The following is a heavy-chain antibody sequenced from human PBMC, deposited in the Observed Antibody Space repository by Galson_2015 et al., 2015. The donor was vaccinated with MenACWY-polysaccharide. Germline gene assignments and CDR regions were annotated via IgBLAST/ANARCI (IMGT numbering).Heavy chain of an antibody. CDR2: IKQDGSEK. Sequence: SLRLSCAASGFTFSNFWMSRVRQAPGKELEWVANIKQDGSEKYLVDSVKGRFTISRDNAENSLFLQMNSLRVEDTAVYYCARERWVRGVFFDQWGQGTLVTVSS. J-gene: IGHJ4*02. V-gene: IGHV3-7*01. D-gene: IGHD3-10*01. CDR1: GFTFSNFW. CDR3: ARERWVRGVFFDQ.